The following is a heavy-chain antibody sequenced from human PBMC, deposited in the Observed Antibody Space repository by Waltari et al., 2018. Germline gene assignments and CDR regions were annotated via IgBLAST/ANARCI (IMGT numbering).Heavy chain of an antibody. Sequence: QVQLQQSGPGLVKPSQTLSLTCALSGDSVSSNSAAWNWIRQSPSRGLEWLGRTYNRSKWYNEYAVSVKSRITINPDTSKTQFSLQLNSVNPEDTAVYYGARWVGATRWWFDPWGQGTLVTVSS. CDR1: GDSVSSNSAA. D-gene: IGHD1-26*01. CDR3: ARWVGATRWWFDP. J-gene: IGHJ5*02. CDR2: TYNRSKWYN. V-gene: IGHV6-1*01.